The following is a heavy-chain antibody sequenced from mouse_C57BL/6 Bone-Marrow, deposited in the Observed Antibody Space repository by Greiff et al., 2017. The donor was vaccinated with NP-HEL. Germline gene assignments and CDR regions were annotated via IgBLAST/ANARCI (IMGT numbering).Heavy chain of an antibody. V-gene: IGHV1-76*01. Sequence: VQLQQSGAELVRPGASVKLSCKASGYTFTDYYINWVKQRPGQGLEWIARLYPGSGNTYYNEKFKGKAKLTAEKSSSTAYMQLSSLTSEDSAVYFCARGLRRGYYAMDYWGQGTSVTVSS. CDR2: LYPGSGNT. CDR1: GYTFTDYY. J-gene: IGHJ4*01. CDR3: ARGLRRGYYAMDY. D-gene: IGHD2-4*01.